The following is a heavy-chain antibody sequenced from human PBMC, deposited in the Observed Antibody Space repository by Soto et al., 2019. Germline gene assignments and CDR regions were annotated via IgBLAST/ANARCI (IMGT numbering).Heavy chain of an antibody. V-gene: IGHV3-33*01. D-gene: IGHD3-3*01. CDR1: GFTFSSYG. CDR3: ARDLQGSFSNYYYYGMDV. CDR2: IWYDGSNK. J-gene: IGHJ6*02. Sequence: GGSLRLSCAASGFTFSSYGMHWVRQAPGKGLEWVAVIWYDGSNKYYADSVKGRFTISRDNSKNTLYLQMNSLRAEDTAVYYCARDLQGSFSNYYYYGMDVWGQGTTVTVSS.